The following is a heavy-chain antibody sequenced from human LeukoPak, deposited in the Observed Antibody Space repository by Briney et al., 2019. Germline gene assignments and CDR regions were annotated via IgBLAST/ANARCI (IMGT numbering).Heavy chain of an antibody. CDR3: ARAYSSGWSFDAFDI. D-gene: IGHD6-19*01. CDR1: GGSISSYY. V-gene: IGHV4-59*12. J-gene: IGHJ3*02. Sequence: SETLSLTCTVSGGSISSYYWSWIRQPPGKGLEWIGYIYYTGSTNYNPSLKSRVTISVDTAKNQFSLKLRSVTAADTAVYYCARAYSSGWSFDAFDIWGQGTMVTVSS. CDR2: IYYTGST.